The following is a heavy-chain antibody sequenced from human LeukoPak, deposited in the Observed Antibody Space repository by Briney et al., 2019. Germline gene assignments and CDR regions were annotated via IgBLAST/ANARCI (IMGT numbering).Heavy chain of an antibody. D-gene: IGHD3-22*01. J-gene: IGHJ4*02. CDR2: ISGSGGST. Sequence: PGGSLRLSCAASGFTFSSYAMSWVRQAPGKGLEWASAISGSGGSTYYADSVKGRFTISRDNSKNTLYLQMNSLRAEDTAVYYCACRYYDSSGPDYWGQGTLVTVSS. CDR1: GFTFSSYA. CDR3: ACRYYDSSGPDY. V-gene: IGHV3-23*01.